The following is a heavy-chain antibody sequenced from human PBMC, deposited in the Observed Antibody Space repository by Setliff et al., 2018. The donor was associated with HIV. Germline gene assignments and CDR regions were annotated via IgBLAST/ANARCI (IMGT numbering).Heavy chain of an antibody. V-gene: IGHV1-69*13. CDR2: IIPIFGTA. D-gene: IGHD1-26*01. Sequence: ASVKVSCKASGYTFSSYAISWVRQAPGQGLEWVGGIIPIFGTANYAQKFQGRVTITADESTSTAYMELSSLRSEDTAVYYCARAPELYSGSYDAFDIWGQGTMVTVSS. J-gene: IGHJ3*02. CDR1: GYTFSSYA. CDR3: ARAPELYSGSYDAFDI.